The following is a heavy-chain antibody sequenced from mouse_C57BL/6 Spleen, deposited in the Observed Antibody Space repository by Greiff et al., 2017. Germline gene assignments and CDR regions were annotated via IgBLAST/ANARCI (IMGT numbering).Heavy chain of an antibody. Sequence: VKLQQPGAELVRPGSSVKLSCKASGYTFTSYWMHWVKQRPIQGLEWIGNIDPSDSETHYNQKFKDKATLTVDKSSSTAYMQLSSLTSEDSAVYYCARYDYDGGNAMDYWGQGTSVTVSS. CDR3: ARYDYDGGNAMDY. J-gene: IGHJ4*01. CDR1: GYTFTSYW. D-gene: IGHD2-4*01. CDR2: IDPSDSET. V-gene: IGHV1-52*01.